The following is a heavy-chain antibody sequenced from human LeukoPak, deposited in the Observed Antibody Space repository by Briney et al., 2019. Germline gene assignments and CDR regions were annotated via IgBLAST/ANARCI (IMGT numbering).Heavy chain of an antibody. V-gene: IGHV4-34*01. D-gene: IGHD3-3*01. CDR2: ITQSGST. Sequence: SETLSLTRSHYGASLGSYYWSWVRQPPGKGLEWIGEITQSGSTNYNPTLKSRVTISLDTSKNQFSLNLISVAAADTAVYYCAPIFGGYSDFDSWGQGTLVTVSS. CDR3: APIFGGYSDFDS. J-gene: IGHJ4*02. CDR1: GASLGSYY.